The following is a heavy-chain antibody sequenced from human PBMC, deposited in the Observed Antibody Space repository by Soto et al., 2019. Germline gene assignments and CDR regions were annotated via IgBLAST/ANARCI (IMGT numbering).Heavy chain of an antibody. Sequence: TLSLTCTVSGGSISSGDYYWSWIRQPPGKGLEWIGYIYYSGSTYYNPSLKSRVTISVDTSKNQFSLKLSSVTAADTAVYYCAREGYYYDSSGYYRYNWFDPWGQGTLVTVSS. D-gene: IGHD3-22*01. V-gene: IGHV4-30-4*01. CDR1: GGSISSGDYY. CDR3: AREGYYYDSSGYYRYNWFDP. CDR2: IYYSGST. J-gene: IGHJ5*02.